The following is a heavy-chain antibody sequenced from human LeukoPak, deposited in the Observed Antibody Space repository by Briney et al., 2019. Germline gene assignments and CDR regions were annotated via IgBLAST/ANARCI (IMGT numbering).Heavy chain of an antibody. CDR2: IYSSGST. J-gene: IGHJ3*02. CDR1: GYSMTTYY. Sequence: PSETLSLTCTVSGYSMTTYYWSWIRQPPGKGLEWVAYIYSSGSTNYNPSLKSRLTISIDTSKKQFSLKMSSVTAADTALYYCARLPAARLISGAFDIWGQGTMVTVSS. CDR3: ARLPAARLISGAFDI. D-gene: IGHD1-20*01. V-gene: IGHV4-59*01.